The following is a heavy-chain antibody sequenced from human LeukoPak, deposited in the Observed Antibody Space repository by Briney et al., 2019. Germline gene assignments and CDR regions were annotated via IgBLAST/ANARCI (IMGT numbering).Heavy chain of an antibody. CDR3: ARGGVSVGGNFDY. V-gene: IGHV3-21*01. Sequence: GGSLRLSCAASGFTFSSYSMNWVRQAPGKGLEWVSSISRSSSYIYYADSMKGRFTISRDNANNSLFLQMNSLRAEDTAVYYGARGGVSVGGNFDYWGQGTLVTVSS. D-gene: IGHD4-23*01. CDR1: GFTFSSYS. CDR2: ISRSSSYI. J-gene: IGHJ4*02.